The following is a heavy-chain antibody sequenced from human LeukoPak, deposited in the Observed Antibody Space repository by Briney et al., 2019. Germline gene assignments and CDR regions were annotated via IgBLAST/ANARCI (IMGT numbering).Heavy chain of an antibody. CDR1: GFPFTTYA. CDR3: VKDLGWGSFDI. D-gene: IGHD3-3*01. Sequence: GGSLRLSCAASGFPFTTYAMTWVRQAPGKGLEWVSTISGSGDRTFYVDSVKVRFTFSRDNSKNTLYLQMNSLSAEDTAVYYCVKDLGWGSFDIWGQGTMVTVSS. V-gene: IGHV3-23*01. J-gene: IGHJ3*02. CDR2: ISGSGDRT.